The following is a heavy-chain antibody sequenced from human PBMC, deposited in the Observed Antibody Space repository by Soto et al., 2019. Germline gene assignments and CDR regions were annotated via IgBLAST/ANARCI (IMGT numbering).Heavy chain of an antibody. J-gene: IGHJ3*02. Sequence: QVQLVQSGAEVKKPGSSVKVSCKASGGTFSSYAISWVRQAPGQGLEWMGGIIPIFGTANYAQKFQGRVTITADEPTSTAYMELSSLRSEDTAVYYCARDRPGDYYDSSGYRFDIWGQGTMVTVSS. V-gene: IGHV1-69*12. CDR1: GGTFSSYA. D-gene: IGHD3-22*01. CDR2: IIPIFGTA. CDR3: ARDRPGDYYDSSGYRFDI.